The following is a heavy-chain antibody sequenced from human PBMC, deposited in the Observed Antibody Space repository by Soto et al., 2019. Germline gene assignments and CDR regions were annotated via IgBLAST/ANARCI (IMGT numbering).Heavy chain of an antibody. Sequence: AASVKGSGKASGYSFIGYYMHWVRQAPGQGLEWMGMINPRAGSTHYAQKFQGRVSMTRDTSTTTLYMELSSLRSEDTAVYYCARDVEHGADNCFLADGMDVWGQGTKVNVPS. CDR2: INPRAGST. CDR1: GYSFIGYY. D-gene: IGHD1-20*01. CDR3: ARDVEHGADNCFLADGMDV. V-gene: IGHV1-46*01. J-gene: IGHJ6*02.